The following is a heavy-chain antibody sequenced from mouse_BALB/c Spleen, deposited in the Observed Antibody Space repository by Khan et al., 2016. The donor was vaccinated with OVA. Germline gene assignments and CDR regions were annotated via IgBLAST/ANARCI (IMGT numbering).Heavy chain of an antibody. CDR3: TRHGYVAWFTY. CDR2: IDTFSGDP. V-gene: IGHV1S135*01. D-gene: IGHD2-2*01. Sequence: EVQLVESGPELMKPGASVKISCKASGYSFTTYYIHWVLQSHGKSLDWIGYIDTFSGDPTYNQKFKGKATLTVEQSSSTAYIHLNNLTSEDSAVYYCTRHGYVAWFTYWGQGTLVTVSA. CDR1: GYSFTTYY. J-gene: IGHJ3*01.